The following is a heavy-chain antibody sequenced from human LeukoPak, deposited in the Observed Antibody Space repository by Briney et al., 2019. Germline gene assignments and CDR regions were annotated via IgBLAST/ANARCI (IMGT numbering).Heavy chain of an antibody. V-gene: IGHV1-2*02. CDR1: GYTFTDYY. CDR2: INPNSDYT. CDR3: AVAPGDY. Sequence: ASVKVSCKASGYTFTDYYIHWVRQAPGQGLEWMGWINPNSDYTFYAQKFQGRVTLTKDTSISTVYMELTTLTSDDTALYYCAVAPGDYWGQGTLVSVSA. D-gene: IGHD2-21*01. J-gene: IGHJ4*02.